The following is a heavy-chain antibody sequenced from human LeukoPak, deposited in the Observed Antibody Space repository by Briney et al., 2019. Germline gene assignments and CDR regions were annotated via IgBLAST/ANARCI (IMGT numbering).Heavy chain of an antibody. CDR2: ISSSSTI. D-gene: IGHD4-17*01. Sequence: GGSLRLSCAASGFTFSSYSMNWVRQAPGKGLEWVSYISSSSTIYYADSVKGRFTISRDNAKNSLYLQMNSLRAEDTAVYYCARPATDYEPYTFDIWGQGTMVTVSS. V-gene: IGHV3-48*04. J-gene: IGHJ3*02. CDR3: ARPATDYEPYTFDI. CDR1: GFTFSSYS.